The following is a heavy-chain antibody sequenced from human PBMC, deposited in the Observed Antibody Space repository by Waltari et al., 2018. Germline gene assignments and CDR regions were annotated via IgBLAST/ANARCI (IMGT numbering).Heavy chain of an antibody. D-gene: IGHD3-22*01. CDR1: GFTFSSYG. CDR3: AKDLYDYDSSGYYFDY. CDR2: IWYDGSNK. J-gene: IGHJ4*02. Sequence: QVQLVESGGGVVQPGGSLRLSCAASGFTFSSYGMHWVRQAPGKGLEWVAVIWYDGSNKDYADSVKGRLTISRDNSKNTLYLQMNSLRAEDTAMYYCAKDLYDYDSSGYYFDYWGQGTLVTVSS. V-gene: IGHV3-30*02.